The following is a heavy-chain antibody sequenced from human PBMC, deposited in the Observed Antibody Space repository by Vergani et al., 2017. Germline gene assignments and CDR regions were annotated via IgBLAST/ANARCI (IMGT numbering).Heavy chain of an antibody. J-gene: IGHJ2*01. Sequence: QVQLQESGPGLVKPSETLSLTCTVSGGSISSYYWSWIRQPPGKGLEWIGYIYYSGSTNYNPSLKSRVTISVDTSKNQFSLKLSSVTAADTAVYYCASTQPGRILRDWYFDFGGRGTLVTVSS. CDR3: ASTQPGRILRDWYFDF. V-gene: IGHV4-59*01. D-gene: IGHD1-14*01. CDR1: GGSISSYY. CDR2: IYYSGST.